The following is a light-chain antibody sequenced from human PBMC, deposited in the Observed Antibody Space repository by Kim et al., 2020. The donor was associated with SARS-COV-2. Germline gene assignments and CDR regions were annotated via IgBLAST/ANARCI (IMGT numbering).Light chain of an antibody. Sequence: QSALTQPASVSGSPGQSITISCTGSSSDVGGHNYVSWYQKHPGKVPKLMIYDVSNRPSRVSNRFSGSKSGNTASLTISGLQAEDEADYYCSSYTGSTTVVFGGGTQLTVL. CDR2: DVS. J-gene: IGLJ2*01. CDR3: SSYTGSTTVV. V-gene: IGLV2-14*03. CDR1: SSDVGGHNY.